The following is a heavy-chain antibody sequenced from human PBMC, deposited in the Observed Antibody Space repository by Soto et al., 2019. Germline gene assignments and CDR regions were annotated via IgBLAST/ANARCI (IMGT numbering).Heavy chain of an antibody. J-gene: IGHJ4*02. Sequence: GGSLRLSCAASGFTFSSYAMSWVRQAPGKGLEWVSAISGSGGSTYYADSVKGRFTISRDSAKDTLYLQMNSLRVEDTAVYYCARGRGWLLAICGPGTQVTVSS. V-gene: IGHV3-23*01. CDR3: ARGRGWLLAI. CDR2: ISGSGGST. D-gene: IGHD6-19*01. CDR1: GFTFSSYA.